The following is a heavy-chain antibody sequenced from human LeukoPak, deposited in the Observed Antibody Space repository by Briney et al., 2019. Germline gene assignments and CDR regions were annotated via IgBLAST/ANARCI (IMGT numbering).Heavy chain of an antibody. CDR2: VKEDGSEK. CDR3: ARDGLLWFGDSRTDF. J-gene: IGHJ4*02. D-gene: IGHD3-10*01. CDR1: GFTFSSYW. Sequence: GGSLRLSCAAAGFTFSSYWMSWVRQAPGKGLEWVANVKEDGSEKYYVDSVKGRFTISRDNAKNSLFLQMNSLRAEDTAVYYCARDGLLWFGDSRTDFWGQGTLVTVSS. V-gene: IGHV3-7*01.